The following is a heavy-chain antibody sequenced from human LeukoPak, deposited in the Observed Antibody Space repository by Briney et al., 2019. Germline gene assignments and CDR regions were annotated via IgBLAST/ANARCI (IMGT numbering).Heavy chain of an antibody. CDR2: ISGSGGST. Sequence: PGGSLRLSCAASGFTFSSYAMSWARQAPGKGLEWVSAISGSGGSTYYPHSVKGRFTISRSNSENTLYLQMDSLRAEDTAVCYCAKDHKGDYGDSNFHYWGQGTVVTVPT. CDR3: AKDHKGDYGDSNFHY. D-gene: IGHD4-17*01. V-gene: IGHV3-23*01. CDR1: GFTFSSYA. J-gene: IGHJ4*02.